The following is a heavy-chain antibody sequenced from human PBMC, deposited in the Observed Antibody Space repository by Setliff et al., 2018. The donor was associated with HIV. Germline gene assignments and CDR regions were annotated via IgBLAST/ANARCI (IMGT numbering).Heavy chain of an antibody. CDR1: GGSITSYY. V-gene: IGHV4-4*07. CDR3: ARSVVGIVRANFDF. Sequence: NPSETLSLTCIVSGGSITSYYWNWIRQPAGKGLEWIGRIYSSGDTNYNPSLKSRVAMSVDPSKNQFSLKLRSLTAADTAVYYCARSVVGIVRANFDFWGQGTLVTVSS. D-gene: IGHD3-10*01. J-gene: IGHJ4*02. CDR2: IYSSGDT.